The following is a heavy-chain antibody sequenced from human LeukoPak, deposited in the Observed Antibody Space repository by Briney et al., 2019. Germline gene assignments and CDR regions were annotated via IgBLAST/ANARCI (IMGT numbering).Heavy chain of an antibody. V-gene: IGHV3-30*02. D-gene: IGHD4-17*01. J-gene: IGHJ5*02. CDR3: AKDSYGDYEVGWFDP. CDR1: GFTFSSYG. CDR2: IRYDGSNK. Sequence: GGSLRLSCAASGFTFSSYGMHWVRQAPGKGLEWVALIRYDGSNKYYADSVKGRFTISRDNSKNTLYLQMNSLRAEDTAVYYCAKDSYGDYEVGWFDPWGQGTLVTVSS.